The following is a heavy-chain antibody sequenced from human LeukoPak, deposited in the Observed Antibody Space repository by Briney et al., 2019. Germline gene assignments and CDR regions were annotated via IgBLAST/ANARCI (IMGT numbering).Heavy chain of an antibody. CDR3: ARHGAASYMDV. J-gene: IGHJ6*03. D-gene: IGHD6-25*01. Sequence: SETLSLTCAVSGYSISSAYYWGWMRQPPGKGLEWSDRINHRGTTNYNPSLKSRLTIREDTSKNHFSEKLSSVTAADTAVYYCARHGAASYMDVWGKGTTVTVSS. V-gene: IGHV4-38-2*01. CDR1: GYSISSAYY. CDR2: INHRGTT.